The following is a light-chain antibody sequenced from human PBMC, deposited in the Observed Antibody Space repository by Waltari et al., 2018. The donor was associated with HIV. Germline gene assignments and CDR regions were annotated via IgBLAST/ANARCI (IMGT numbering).Light chain of an antibody. CDR3: QSWDSRLGAGV. V-gene: IGLV1-51*01. Sequence: QSVLTQPPSVSAAPGPRVTLSCSGRSSHIGDNYVSWFQQVPGTAPKLLIYETNQRPSEIPDRFSGSRSDTSATLDIVGLQSGDEGTYYCQSWDSRLGAGVFGGGTMLTVL. CDR2: ETN. J-gene: IGLJ2*01. CDR1: SSHIGDNY.